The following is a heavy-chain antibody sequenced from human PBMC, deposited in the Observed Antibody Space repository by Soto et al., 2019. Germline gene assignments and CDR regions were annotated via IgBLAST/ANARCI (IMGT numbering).Heavy chain of an antibody. CDR3: ASLLHY. V-gene: IGHV3-30*03. CDR2: ISYDGSNK. CDR1: GFTFSSYG. Sequence: GGSLRLSCAASGFTFSSYGMHWVRQAPGKGLEWVAVISYDGSNKYYADSVKGRFTISRDNSKNTLYLQMNSLRAEDTAVYYCASLLHYWGQGTQVTVSS. D-gene: IGHD2-15*01. J-gene: IGHJ4*02.